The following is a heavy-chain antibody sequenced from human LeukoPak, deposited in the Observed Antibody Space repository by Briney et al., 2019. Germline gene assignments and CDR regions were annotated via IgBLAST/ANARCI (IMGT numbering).Heavy chain of an antibody. CDR2: IHYSGST. J-gene: IGHJ4*02. CDR3: ARSTSGGYYYALDY. V-gene: IGHV4-59*08. Sequence: SETLSLTCTVSGGSISSYYWSWIRQPPGKGLEWIGYIHYSGSTNSKPSLKSRGTISVDTSKNQFSLKLSSVTAADTAVYYCARSTSGGYYYALDYWGQGTLVAVSS. CDR1: GGSISSYY. D-gene: IGHD3-22*01.